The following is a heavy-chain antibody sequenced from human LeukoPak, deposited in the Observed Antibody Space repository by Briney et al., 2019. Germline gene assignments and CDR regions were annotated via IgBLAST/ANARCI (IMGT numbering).Heavy chain of an antibody. CDR3: ARDTVAAAGTLGAFDI. V-gene: IGHV4-39*07. J-gene: IGHJ3*02. CDR1: GDSISSSNSY. D-gene: IGHD6-13*01. Sequence: SETLSLTCTVSGDSISSSNSYRGWIRQPPGKGLEWIGSLYYSGSSYYNPSLKSRVTISADTSKNQFSLKLSSVTAADTAVYYCARDTVAAAGTLGAFDIWGQGTMVTVSS. CDR2: LYYSGSS.